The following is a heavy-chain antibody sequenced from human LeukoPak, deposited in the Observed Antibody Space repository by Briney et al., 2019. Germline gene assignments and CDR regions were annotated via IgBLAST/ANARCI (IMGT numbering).Heavy chain of an antibody. CDR3: ARGRGYGDYFDY. CDR1: GGSFSGYY. J-gene: IGHJ4*02. Sequence: SETLSLTCAVYGGSFSGYYWSWIRQPPGKGLEWIGEINHSGSTNYNPSLKSRVTISVDTSKNQFSLKLSSVTAADTAVHYCARGRGYGDYFDYWGQGTLVTVSS. V-gene: IGHV4-34*01. CDR2: INHSGST. D-gene: IGHD4-17*01.